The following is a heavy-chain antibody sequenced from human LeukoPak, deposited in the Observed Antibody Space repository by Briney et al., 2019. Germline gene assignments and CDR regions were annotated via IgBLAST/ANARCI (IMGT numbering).Heavy chain of an antibody. J-gene: IGHJ4*02. CDR2: VSDSGSST. Sequence: PGGSLRLSCAASGFTFSSYAMSWVRQAPGKGLEWVSAVSDSGSSTYYADSVKGRFTISRDNSKNTLYLQMNSLRADDTAVYYCARGETSSYDYWGQGTLVTVSS. CDR1: GFTFSSYA. D-gene: IGHD2-2*01. CDR3: ARGETSSYDY. V-gene: IGHV3-23*01.